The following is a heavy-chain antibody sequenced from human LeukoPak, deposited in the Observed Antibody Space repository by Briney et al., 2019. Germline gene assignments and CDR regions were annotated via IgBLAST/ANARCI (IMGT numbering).Heavy chain of an antibody. CDR1: GFTFGDYA. J-gene: IGHJ4*02. V-gene: IGHV3-49*03. D-gene: IGHD3-22*01. Sequence: GGSLRLSCTASGFTFGDYAMSWFRQAPGKGLEWVGFIRSKAYGGTTEYAASVKGRFTISRDDSKSIAYLQMNSLKTEDTAVYYCTRGVHDYYDSSGYYYGNYYFDYWGQGTLVTVSS. CDR3: TRGVHDYYDSSGYYYGNYYFDY. CDR2: IRSKAYGGTT.